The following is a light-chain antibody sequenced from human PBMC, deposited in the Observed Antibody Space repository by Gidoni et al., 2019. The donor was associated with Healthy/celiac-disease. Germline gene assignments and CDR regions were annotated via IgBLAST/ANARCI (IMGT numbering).Light chain of an antibody. CDR1: HSLLHSNGYNY. Sequence: DIVMTQSPLSLPVTPGEPASISCRSSHSLLHSNGYNYLDWYLQKPGQSPQLLIYLGSNRASGVPDRFSGSGSGTDFTLKISRVEAEDVGVYYCMQALQTPRTFGQXTKVEIK. CDR3: MQALQTPRT. J-gene: IGKJ1*01. V-gene: IGKV2-28*01. CDR2: LGS.